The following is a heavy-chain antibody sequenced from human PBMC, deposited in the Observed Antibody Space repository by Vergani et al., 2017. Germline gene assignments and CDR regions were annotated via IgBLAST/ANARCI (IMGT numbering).Heavy chain of an antibody. V-gene: IGHV5-10-1*03. CDR2: IDPSDSYT. CDR3: ARHEVSSSGWTDFDY. CDR1: GYSFTSYW. Sequence: EVQLVQSGAEVKKPGESLRISCKGSGYSFTSYWISWVRQMPGKGLEWMGRIDPSDSYTNYSPSFQGHVTISADKSISTAYLQWSSLKASDTAMYYCARHEVSSSGWTDFDYWGQGTLVTVSS. D-gene: IGHD6-19*01. J-gene: IGHJ4*02.